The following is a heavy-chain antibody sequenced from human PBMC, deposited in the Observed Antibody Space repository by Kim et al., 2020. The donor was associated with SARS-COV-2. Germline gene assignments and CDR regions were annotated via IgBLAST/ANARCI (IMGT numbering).Heavy chain of an antibody. Sequence: SETLSLTCSVSGGLIRDTAYYWGWLRQSPDKGLEWIGSVYYGGGPRYNPSLQSRVAISVDPSKNEFSLHLTSVTAADTAVYYCASPLYCNGGLCFWSFASWGRGIQVTVSS. D-gene: IGHD2-15*01. CDR3: ASPLYCNGGLCFWSFAS. J-gene: IGHJ4*02. V-gene: IGHV4-39*01. CDR2: VYYGGGP. CDR1: GGLIRDTAYY.